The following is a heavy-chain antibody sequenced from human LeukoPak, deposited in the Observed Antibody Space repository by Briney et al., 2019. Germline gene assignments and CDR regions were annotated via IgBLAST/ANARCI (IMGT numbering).Heavy chain of an antibody. CDR1: GFTVSSNY. Sequence: PGGSLRLSCAASGFTVSSNYMSWVRQAPGKGLEWVSVIYSGGSTYYADSVKGRFTISRDNSKNTLYLQMNSLRAEDTAVYYCARVIGDFDWLHSYYFDYWGQGTLVTVSS. J-gene: IGHJ4*02. V-gene: IGHV3-53*01. D-gene: IGHD3-9*01. CDR3: ARVIGDFDWLHSYYFDY. CDR2: IYSGGST.